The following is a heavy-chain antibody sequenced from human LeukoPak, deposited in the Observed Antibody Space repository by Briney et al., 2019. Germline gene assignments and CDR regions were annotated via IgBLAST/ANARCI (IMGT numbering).Heavy chain of an antibody. CDR2: INPNSGGT. V-gene: IGHV1-2*02. CDR3: ARIVRQKKENMVRGVIGPMGYMDV. CDR1: GYTFTGYY. J-gene: IGHJ6*03. D-gene: IGHD3-10*01. Sequence: ASVKVSCKASGYTFTGYYMHWVRQAPGQGLEWMGWINPNSGGTNYAQKFQGRVTMTRDTSISTAYMELSRLRSDDTAVYYCARIVRQKKENMVRGVIGPMGYMDVWGKGTTVTISS.